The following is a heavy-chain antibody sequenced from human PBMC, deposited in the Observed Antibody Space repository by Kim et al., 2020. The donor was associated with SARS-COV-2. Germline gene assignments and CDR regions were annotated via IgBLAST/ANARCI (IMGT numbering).Heavy chain of an antibody. CDR2: ISYDGSNK. V-gene: IGHV3-30*03. CDR3: ASTLPRFGELSYDY. CDR1: GFTFSSYG. J-gene: IGHJ4*02. Sequence: GVSLRLSCAASGFTFSSYGRHWVRQAPGKGLEWVAVISYDGSNKYYADSVKGRFTISRDNSKNTLYLQMNSLRAEDTAVYYCASTLPRFGELSYDYWGQGTLVTVSS. D-gene: IGHD3-10*01.